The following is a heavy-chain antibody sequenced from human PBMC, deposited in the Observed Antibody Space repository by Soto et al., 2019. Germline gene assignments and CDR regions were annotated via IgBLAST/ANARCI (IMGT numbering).Heavy chain of an antibody. D-gene: IGHD3-9*01. Sequence: QVQLVQSEAEVKKPGASVKVSCRASGYIFVNYGISWVRQAPGQGLEWMGWISAYNGNTKYAQEFQGRVTMTRDTSTSTAYMELGSLRSDDTAVYYCARDNDAFTGYYLDYWGQGTLVTVSS. CDR2: ISAYNGNT. CDR1: GYIFVNYG. CDR3: ARDNDAFTGYYLDY. V-gene: IGHV1-18*01. J-gene: IGHJ4*02.